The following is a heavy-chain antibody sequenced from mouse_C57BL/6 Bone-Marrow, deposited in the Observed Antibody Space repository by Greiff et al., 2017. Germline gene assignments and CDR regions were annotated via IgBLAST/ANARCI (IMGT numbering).Heavy chain of an antibody. D-gene: IGHD2-1*01. Sequence: VQLQQSGAELVKPGASVKLSCTASGFNIKDYYMHWVKQRTEQGLEWIGRIDPEDGETKYAPKFQGKATITADTSSNTAYLQLSSLTSEDTAVSYCEGGYGNSYYCDYWGQGTTLTVSS. CDR3: EGGYGNSYYCDY. CDR1: GFNIKDYY. J-gene: IGHJ2*01. CDR2: IDPEDGET. V-gene: IGHV14-2*01.